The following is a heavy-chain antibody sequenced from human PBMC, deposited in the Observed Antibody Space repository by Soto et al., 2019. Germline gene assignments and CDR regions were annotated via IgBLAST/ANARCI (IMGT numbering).Heavy chain of an antibody. CDR1: GYTFTSYA. Sequence: ASVKVSCKASGYTFTSYAMHWVRQAPGQRLEWMGWINAGNGNTKYSQKFQGRVTITRDTSASTAYMELSSLRADDTAVYYCANVPEYNFWSGYRYYFDYWGQGTLVTVSS. CDR3: ANVPEYNFWSGYRYYFDY. V-gene: IGHV1-3*01. J-gene: IGHJ4*02. D-gene: IGHD3-3*01. CDR2: INAGNGNT.